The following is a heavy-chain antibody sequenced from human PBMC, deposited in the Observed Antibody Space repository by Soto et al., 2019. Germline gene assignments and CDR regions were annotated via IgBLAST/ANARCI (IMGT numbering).Heavy chain of an antibody. V-gene: IGHV4-31*01. Sequence: QVQLQESGPGLVKPSQTLSLTCTVSGGSISSGGYYWSWIRQHPGKGLEWIGYIYYSGSTYYNPSLKRPVTTPXXXSXXPFSLKLSSVTAADTAVYYCASRGYSYGFSLGMDVWGQGTTVTVSS. J-gene: IGHJ6*02. CDR2: IYYSGST. D-gene: IGHD5-18*01. CDR1: GGSISSGGYY. CDR3: ASRGYSYGFSLGMDV.